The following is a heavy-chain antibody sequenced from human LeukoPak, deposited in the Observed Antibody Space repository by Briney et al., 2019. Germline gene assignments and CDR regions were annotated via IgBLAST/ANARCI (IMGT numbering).Heavy chain of an antibody. CDR1: GFTFSNHG. CDR2: ISGSGGST. CDR3: AKSNSATIDGWYFDL. D-gene: IGHD5-24*01. Sequence: GGSLRLSCAASGFTFSNHGMNWVRQAPGKGLEWVSAISGSGGSTYYADSVKGRFTISRDNSKNTLYLQMNSLRAEDTAVYYCAKSNSATIDGWYFDLWGRGTLVTVSS. V-gene: IGHV3-23*01. J-gene: IGHJ2*01.